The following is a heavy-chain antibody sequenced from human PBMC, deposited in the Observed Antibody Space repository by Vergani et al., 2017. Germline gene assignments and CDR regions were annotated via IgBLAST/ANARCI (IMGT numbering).Heavy chain of an antibody. J-gene: IGHJ5*02. CDR3: ALYGVKPNSNWFDP. D-gene: IGHD1-14*01. CDR1: GYAFTSHH. V-gene: IGHV1-46*01. Sequence: VQLVQSGAEVKKPGASVKVSCKASGYAFTSHHLQWVRQAPGQGFAWMGIINPSDGTTSYAQRFQGRVTLTRDTSTSTVYMELRSLRSDDTAIYYCALYGVKPNSNWFDPWGQGTLVSVSS. CDR2: INPSDGTT.